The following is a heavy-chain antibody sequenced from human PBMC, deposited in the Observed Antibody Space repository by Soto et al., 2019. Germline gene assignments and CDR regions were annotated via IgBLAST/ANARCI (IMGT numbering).Heavy chain of an antibody. V-gene: IGHV4-59*01. CDR2: IYYSGST. Sequence: QVQLQESGPGLVKPSETLSLTCTVSGGSISSYYWSWIRQPPGRGLEWIGYIYYSGSTNYNPSLTSRVTISVDTSKNQFSLKLSSVTAEDTAVYYCAREGRTGTIGLSSYSGMDVWGQGTTVTVS. CDR3: AREGRTGTIGLSSYSGMDV. J-gene: IGHJ6*02. D-gene: IGHD1-7*01. CDR1: GGSISSYY.